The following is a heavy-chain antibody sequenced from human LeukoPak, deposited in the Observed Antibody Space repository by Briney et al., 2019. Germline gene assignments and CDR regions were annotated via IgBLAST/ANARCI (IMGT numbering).Heavy chain of an antibody. CDR1: GFTFSSYA. Sequence: GGSLRLSCAASGFTFSSYAMSWVRQAPGKGLEWVAVISYDGSNKYYADSVKGRFTISRDNSKNTLHLQMNSLRAEDTAVYYCARNRVFGDFTVFDHWGQGALVTVSS. D-gene: IGHD3-10*02. CDR3: ARNRVFGDFTVFDH. J-gene: IGHJ4*02. V-gene: IGHV3-30*04. CDR2: ISYDGSNK.